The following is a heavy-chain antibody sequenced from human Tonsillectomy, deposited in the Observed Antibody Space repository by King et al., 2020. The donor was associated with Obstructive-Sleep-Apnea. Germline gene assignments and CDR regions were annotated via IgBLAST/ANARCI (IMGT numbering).Heavy chain of an antibody. J-gene: IGHJ6*02. Sequence: QLVQSGAEVKKPGASVQVSCKVSGYPLTDLSIHWVRQAPGRGLEWMGGFDPEDGEALLAQKFQGRVTVTEDTSTDTAYLELRSLRSEDTAVYFCATSYLLPKDYYGMDVWGQGTTVTVSS. CDR2: FDPEDGEA. V-gene: IGHV1-24*01. D-gene: IGHD6-6*01. CDR3: ATSYLLPKDYYGMDV. CDR1: GYPLTDLS.